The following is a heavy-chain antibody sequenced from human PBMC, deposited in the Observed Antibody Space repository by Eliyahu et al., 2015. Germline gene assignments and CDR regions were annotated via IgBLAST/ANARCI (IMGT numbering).Heavy chain of an antibody. Sequence: QVQLVESGGGMVQPGGSLRXSCLAXGFXFSRFGMHWIRLFPGRGLGWMTVIRNDGRSQTYADSVKGRFSIHRDNSRNTVFLDLHRLRVDDTGLYYCVRDAAGTVDLWGQGTLVTVSS. D-gene: IGHD6-19*01. J-gene: IGHJ4*02. CDR2: IRNDGRSQ. V-gene: IGHV3-33*01. CDR3: VRDAAGTVDL. CDR1: GFXFSRFG.